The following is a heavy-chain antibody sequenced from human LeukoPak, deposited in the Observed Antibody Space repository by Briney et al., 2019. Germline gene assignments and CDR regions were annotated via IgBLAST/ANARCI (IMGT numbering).Heavy chain of an antibody. Sequence: GGSLRLSCAASGFTFSTYWMHWVRQAPGKGLVWVSRVNGDGSSTNYADSVKGRFTISRDNAKSTLYLQMNSLRAEDTAVYYCARDGIAAVDFDYWGQGILVTVSS. J-gene: IGHJ4*02. CDR1: GFTFSTYW. V-gene: IGHV3-74*01. CDR3: ARDGIAAVDFDY. D-gene: IGHD6-13*01. CDR2: VNGDGSST.